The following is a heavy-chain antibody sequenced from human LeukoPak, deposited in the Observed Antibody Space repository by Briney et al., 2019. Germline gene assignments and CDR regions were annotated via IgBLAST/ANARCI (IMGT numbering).Heavy chain of an antibody. CDR1: GFTFSTYS. V-gene: IGHV4-34*08. CDR3: AYYYGSGSSFDY. CDR2: INHSGST. D-gene: IGHD3-10*01. J-gene: IGHJ4*02. Sequence: GSLRLSCTASGFTFSTYSMIWVRQAPGKGLEWIGEINHSGSTNYNPSLKSRVTISVDTSKNQFSLKLSSVTAADTAVYYCAYYYGSGSSFDYWGQGTLVTVSS.